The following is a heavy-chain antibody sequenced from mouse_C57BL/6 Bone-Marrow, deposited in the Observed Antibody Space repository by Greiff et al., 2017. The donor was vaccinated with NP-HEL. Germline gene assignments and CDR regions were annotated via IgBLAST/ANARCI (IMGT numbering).Heavy chain of an antibody. V-gene: IGHV1-59*01. CDR3: ARSYGNLWFAY. Sequence: QVQLQQPGAELVRPGTSVKLSCKASGYTFTSYWMHWVKQRPGQGLEWIGVIDPSDSYTNYNQKFKGKATLTVDTSSSTAYMQLSSPTSEDSAVYSCARSYGNLWFAYWGQGTLVTVSA. CDR2: IDPSDSYT. D-gene: IGHD2-1*01. CDR1: GYTFTSYW. J-gene: IGHJ3*01.